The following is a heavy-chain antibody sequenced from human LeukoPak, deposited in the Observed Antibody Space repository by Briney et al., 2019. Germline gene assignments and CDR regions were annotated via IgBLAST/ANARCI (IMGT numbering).Heavy chain of an antibody. CDR3: ARDLNWGAGALDI. Sequence: GGSLRLSCAASGFALSSYSMTWVRQAPGKGLEWVSSINVSPAYISYADSVKGRFTISRDNAKNSLYLQVNSLRADDTAVYFCARDLNWGAGALDIWGQGTMVTVSS. J-gene: IGHJ3*02. CDR2: INVSPAYI. V-gene: IGHV3-21*01. CDR1: GFALSSYS. D-gene: IGHD7-27*01.